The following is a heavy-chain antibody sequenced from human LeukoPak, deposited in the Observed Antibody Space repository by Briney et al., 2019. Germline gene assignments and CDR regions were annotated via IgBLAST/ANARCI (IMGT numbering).Heavy chain of an antibody. J-gene: IGHJ4*02. CDR2: ISGDGGST. CDR1: GFTFDDYA. D-gene: IGHD3-10*01. V-gene: IGHV3-43*02. Sequence: GGSLRLSCAASGFTFDDYAMHWVRQGPGKGLEWVSLISGDGGSTYYADSVKGRFTISRDNSRNTLFLQMNDLSVEDAAVYYCARDLGSGTSYSYFDYWGQGTLVTVSP. CDR3: ARDLGSGTSYSYFDY.